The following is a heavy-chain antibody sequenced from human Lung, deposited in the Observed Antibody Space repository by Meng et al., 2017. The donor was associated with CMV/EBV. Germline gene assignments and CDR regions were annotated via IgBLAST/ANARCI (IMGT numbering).Heavy chain of an antibody. CDR3: ARRGYGDYFGYFDY. CDR1: GGSFSGYY. Sequence: VYGGSFSGYYWSWIRQPPGKGLEWIGEINHSGSTNYNPSLKSRVTISVDTSKNQFSLKLSSVTAADTAVYYCARRGYGDYFGYFDYWGQGTLVTVSS. J-gene: IGHJ4*02. V-gene: IGHV4-34*01. CDR2: INHSGST. D-gene: IGHD4-17*01.